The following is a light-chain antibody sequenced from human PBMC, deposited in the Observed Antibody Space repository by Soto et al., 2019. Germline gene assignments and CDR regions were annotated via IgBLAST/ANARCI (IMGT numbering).Light chain of an antibody. V-gene: IGKV3-20*01. CDR3: QQYGVTPPNT. CDR1: QSVSSSY. Sequence: EIVMTQSPATLSLSPGERATLSCRASQSVSSSYLAWYQQKPGQAPRLLIYGASTRATGISARFSGSGSGTDFTLTISGLEPEDFALYYCQQYGVTPPNTFGGGTKVDIK. CDR2: GAS. J-gene: IGKJ4*01.